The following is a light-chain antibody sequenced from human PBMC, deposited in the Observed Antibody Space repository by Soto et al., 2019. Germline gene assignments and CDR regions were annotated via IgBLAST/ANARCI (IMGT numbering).Light chain of an antibody. CDR3: QQYNNYWT. CDR2: KAS. J-gene: IGKJ1*01. Sequence: DIQMTQSPCTLSASVGDRVTITCRASQSISYWLAWYQQKPGKAPNLLIYKASSLESGVRSRFSGSGSGTEFTLTISSLQPDDFANYYCQQYNNYWTCGQGTKVGIK. V-gene: IGKV1-5*03. CDR1: QSISYW.